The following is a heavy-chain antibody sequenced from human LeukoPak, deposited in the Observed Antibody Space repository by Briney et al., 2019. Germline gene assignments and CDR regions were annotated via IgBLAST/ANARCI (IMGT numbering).Heavy chain of an antibody. CDR3: ATRVVVTAMGSFDY. V-gene: IGHV3-21*01. D-gene: IGHD2-21*02. CDR2: ISSSSSYI. J-gene: IGHJ4*02. Sequence: PGGSLRLSCAASGFTFSSYSMNWVRQAPGKGLEWVSSISSSSSYIYYADSVKGRFTITRDNAKNSLYLQMNGLRAEGTAVYYCATRVVVTAMGSFDYWGQGTLVTVSS. CDR1: GFTFSSYS.